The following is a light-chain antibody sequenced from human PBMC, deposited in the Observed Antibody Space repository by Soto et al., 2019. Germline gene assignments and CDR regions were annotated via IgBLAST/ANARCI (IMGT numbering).Light chain of an antibody. V-gene: IGKV1-39*01. Sequence: DIRLTQSPAALSASVGDRVTITCRASRSISSYLNWYQHKPGNAPKLLIYAASSLQSGVPSRFSGSGSGTDVTLTISSLQPEDFATYYCHQSYSSPLFGGGTKVEIK. CDR2: AAS. J-gene: IGKJ4*01. CDR3: HQSYSSPL. CDR1: RSISSY.